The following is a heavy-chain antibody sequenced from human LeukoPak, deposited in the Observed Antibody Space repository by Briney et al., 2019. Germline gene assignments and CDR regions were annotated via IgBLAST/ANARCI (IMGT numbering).Heavy chain of an antibody. CDR2: IYYSGST. Sequence: PSETLSLTCTVSGGSISSYYWSWIRQPPGKGLEWIGCIYYSGSTNYNPSLKSRVTISVDTSKNQFSLKLSSVTAADTAVYYCAREGDAYYFDYWGRGTLVTVSS. J-gene: IGHJ4*02. V-gene: IGHV4-59*01. CDR1: GGSISSYY. D-gene: IGHD3-16*01. CDR3: AREGDAYYFDY.